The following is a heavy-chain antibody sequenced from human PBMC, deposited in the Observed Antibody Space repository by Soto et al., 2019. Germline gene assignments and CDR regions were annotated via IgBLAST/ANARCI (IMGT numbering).Heavy chain of an antibody. CDR1: GYTFTGYY. V-gene: IGHV1-2*04. J-gene: IGHJ6*02. CDR2: INPNSGGT. Sequence: QVQLVQSGAEVKKPGASVKVSCKASGYTFTGYYMHWVRQAPGQGLEWMGWINPNSGGTNYAQKFQGWVTMTRDTSISTAYMELSRLRSDDTAVYYCARERSPKKGYYGMDVWGQGTTVTVSS. CDR3: ARERSPKKGYYGMDV.